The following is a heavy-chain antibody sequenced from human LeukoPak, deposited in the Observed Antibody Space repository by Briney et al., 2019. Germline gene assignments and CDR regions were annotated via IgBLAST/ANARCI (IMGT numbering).Heavy chain of an antibody. CDR1: GFTFSSYS. CDR3: ARGGASSGGDFDY. Sequence: GGSLRLSCAASGFTFSSYSMNWVRQAPEKGLEWVSSISSSSSYIYYADSVKGRFTISRDNAKNSLYLQMNSLRAEDTAVYYCARGGASSGGDFDYWGQGTLVTVSS. J-gene: IGHJ4*02. D-gene: IGHD2-15*01. CDR2: ISSSSSYI. V-gene: IGHV3-21*01.